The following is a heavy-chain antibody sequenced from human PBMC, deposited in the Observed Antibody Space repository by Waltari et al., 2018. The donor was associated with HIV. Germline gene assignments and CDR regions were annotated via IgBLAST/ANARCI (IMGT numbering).Heavy chain of an antibody. V-gene: IGHV3-66*01. CDR2: IHHDGST. CDR1: GFTVSNSF. Sequence: EVHLVESGGGLVQPGGSLRLSWAASGFTVSNSFMSWVRQAPGQGLEEVSNIHHDGSTYNANSVKGRLTISRDNSKNTLYLQMNSLRVEDTAVYYCARGDYRPFDYWGQGTLVTVSS. CDR3: ARGDYRPFDY. J-gene: IGHJ4*02. D-gene: IGHD4-4*01.